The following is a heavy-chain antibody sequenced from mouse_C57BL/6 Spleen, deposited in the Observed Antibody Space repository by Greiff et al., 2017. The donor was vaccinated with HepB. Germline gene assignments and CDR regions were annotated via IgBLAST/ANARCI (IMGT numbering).Heavy chain of an antibody. CDR1: GYSITSGYY. CDR3: ARDLGRVDY. CDR2: ISYDGSN. V-gene: IGHV3-6*01. D-gene: IGHD4-1*01. Sequence: DVKLQESGPGLVKPSQSLSLTCSVTGYSITSGYYWNWIRQFPGNKLEWMGYISYDGSNNYNPSLKNRISITRDTSKNQFFLKLNSVTTEDTATYYCARDLGRVDYWGQGTTLTVSS. J-gene: IGHJ2*01.